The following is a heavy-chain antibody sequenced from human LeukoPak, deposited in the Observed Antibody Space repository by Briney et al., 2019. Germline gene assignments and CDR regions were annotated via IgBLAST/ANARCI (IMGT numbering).Heavy chain of an antibody. V-gene: IGHV3-33*01. CDR3: ARCGPSIAARPYYFDY. CDR1: GFTFSSYG. J-gene: IGHJ4*02. CDR2: IWYDGSNK. Sequence: SGGSLRLSCAASGFTFSSYGMHWVRQAPGKGLEWVAVIWYDGSNKYYADSVKGRFTISRDNSKNTLYLQMNSLRAEDTAVYYCARCGPSIAARPYYFDYWGQGTLVTVSS. D-gene: IGHD6-6*01.